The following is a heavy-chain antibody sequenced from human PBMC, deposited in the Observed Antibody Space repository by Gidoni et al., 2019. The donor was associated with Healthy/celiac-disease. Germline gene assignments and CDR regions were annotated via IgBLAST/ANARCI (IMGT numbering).Heavy chain of an antibody. J-gene: IGHJ6*02. CDR2: IYYSGST. V-gene: IGHV4-61*01. Sequence: QVQLQESGPGLVKPSATLSLTRTVSGGSVSSGSYYWRWIRQPPGKGLEWIGYIYYSGSTNYNPSLKSRVTISVDTSKNQFSLKLSSVTAADTAVYYCARGALGDSSGPKYYYYGMDVWGQGTTVTVSS. D-gene: IGHD3-22*01. CDR3: ARGALGDSSGPKYYYYGMDV. CDR1: GGSVSSGSYY.